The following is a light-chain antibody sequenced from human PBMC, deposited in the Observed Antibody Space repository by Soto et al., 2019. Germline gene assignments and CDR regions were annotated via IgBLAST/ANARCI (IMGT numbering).Light chain of an antibody. CDR1: SSDIGSGYR. Sequence: QSVLTQPPSVSGAPGERVTISCTGSSSDIGSGYRVRWYQQVPGTAPKLLIYDNTNRPSGVSVRFSVSESGTSPSLALSGVQSDDEADYYCQSYDSSLSGHVVFGGGTKLTVL. CDR2: DNT. CDR3: QSYDSSLSGHVV. V-gene: IGLV1-40*01. J-gene: IGLJ2*01.